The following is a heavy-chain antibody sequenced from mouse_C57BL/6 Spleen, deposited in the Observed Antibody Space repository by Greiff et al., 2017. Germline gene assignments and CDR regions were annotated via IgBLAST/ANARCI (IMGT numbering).Heavy chain of an antibody. CDR2: IYPGDGDT. D-gene: IGHD2-4*01. V-gene: IGHV1-82*01. Sequence: QVQLKQSGPELVKPGASVKISCKASGYAFSSSWMNWVKQRPGKGLEWIGRIYPGDGDTNYNGKFKGKATLTADKTSSTAYMQLSILTSEDSAVYFCARWRDDYDYFDYWGKGTTLTVSS. J-gene: IGHJ2*01. CDR1: GYAFSSSW. CDR3: ARWRDDYDYFDY.